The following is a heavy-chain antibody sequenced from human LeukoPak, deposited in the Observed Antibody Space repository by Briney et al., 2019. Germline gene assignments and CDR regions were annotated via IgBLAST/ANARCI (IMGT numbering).Heavy chain of an antibody. CDR3: ARGFPGYSSSWYDY. CDR2: IIPIFGTA. D-gene: IGHD6-13*01. V-gene: IGHV1-69*05. J-gene: IGHJ4*02. Sequence: GASVKVSCKASGGTFSSYAISWVRQAPGQGLEWMGGIIPIFGTANYAQKFQGRVTITTDESTSTAYMELSSLRSEDTAVYYCARGFPGYSSSWYDYWGQGTLITVSS. CDR1: GGTFSSYA.